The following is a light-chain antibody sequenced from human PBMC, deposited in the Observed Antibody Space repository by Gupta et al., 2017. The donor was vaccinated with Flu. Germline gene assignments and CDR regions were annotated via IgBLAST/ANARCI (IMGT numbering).Light chain of an antibody. J-gene: IGLJ1*01. CDR2: DVS. V-gene: IGLV2-11*01. CDR3: CSYAGSSTFV. Sequence: SALTQPPSVSGSPRQSVTLSCTGTSSDVGAYNYVSWYQHHPGKAPKVMIYDVSLRPSGVPDRFSGSKSANTASLTISGLQAEDEADYYCCSYAGSSTFVFGTGTKVTVL. CDR1: SSDVGAYNY.